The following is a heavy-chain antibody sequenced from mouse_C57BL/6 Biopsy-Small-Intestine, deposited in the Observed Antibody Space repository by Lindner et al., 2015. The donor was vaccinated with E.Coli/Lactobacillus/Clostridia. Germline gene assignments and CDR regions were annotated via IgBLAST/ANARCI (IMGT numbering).Heavy chain of an antibody. D-gene: IGHD3-1*01. J-gene: IGHJ2*01. CDR1: GYTFTTYW. CDR2: INPSNNYT. V-gene: IGHV1-7*01. Sequence: QLQSGAELAKPGASVKLSCKASGYTFTTYWMHWVKQRPGQGLEWIGYINPSNNYTKYNQTFKNKATLTADNSSSTAYIQLSSLTYEDSAVYYCARSGEGYFDYWGQGTTLTVSS. CDR3: ARSGEGYFDY.